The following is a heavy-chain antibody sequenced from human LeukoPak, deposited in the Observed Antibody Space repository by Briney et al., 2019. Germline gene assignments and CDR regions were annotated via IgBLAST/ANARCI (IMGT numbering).Heavy chain of an antibody. CDR3: ARVIGGRDGHNDDY. CDR1: GYTFTSYY. D-gene: IGHD5-24*01. Sequence: ASVKVSCKASGYTFTSYYMHWVRQAPGQGLEWMGIINPIGGSTSYAQKFQGRVTMTRDMSTSTVYMELSRLRSEDTAVYYCARVIGGRDGHNDDYWGQGTLGTVSS. J-gene: IGHJ4*02. CDR2: INPIGGST. V-gene: IGHV1-46*01.